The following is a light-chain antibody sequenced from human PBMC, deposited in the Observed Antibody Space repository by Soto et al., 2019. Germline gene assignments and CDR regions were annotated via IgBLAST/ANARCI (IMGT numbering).Light chain of an antibody. CDR1: KNDIGVYDF. J-gene: IGLJ2*01. CDR2: EVV. V-gene: IGLV2-8*01. CDR3: SSYAGSNHLL. Sequence: QSVLTQPPSASGSPGQSVTISCTGTKNDIGVYDFVSWYQHHPGKAPRLIIYEVVQRPSGVPDRFSGSKSGNTASLTVSGLQAEDEADYYCSSYAGSNHLLFGGGTKVTVL.